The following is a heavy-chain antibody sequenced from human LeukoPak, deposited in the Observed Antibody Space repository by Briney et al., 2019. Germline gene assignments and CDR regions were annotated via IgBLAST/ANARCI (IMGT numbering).Heavy chain of an antibody. J-gene: IGHJ5*02. D-gene: IGHD6-13*01. CDR2: IRYDGSNK. CDR1: GFTFSSYG. V-gene: IGHV3-30*02. Sequence: GGSLSLSCAASGFTFSSYGMHWVRQAPGKGLEWVAFIRYDGSNKYYADSVKGRFTISRDNSKNALYLQMNSLRAEDTAVYYCAKDCIAAAAACWFDPWGQGTLVTVSS. CDR3: AKDCIAAAAACWFDP.